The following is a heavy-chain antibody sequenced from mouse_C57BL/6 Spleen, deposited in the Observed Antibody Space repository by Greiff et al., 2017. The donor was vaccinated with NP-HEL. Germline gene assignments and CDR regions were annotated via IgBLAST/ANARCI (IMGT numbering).Heavy chain of an antibody. Sequence: QVQLQQPGAELVMPGASVKLSCKASGYTFTSYWMHWVKQRPGQGLEWIGEIDPSDSYTNYNQKFKGKSTLTVDKSSSTAYMQLSSLTSEDSAVYYCARREGGDYDYFDYWGQGTTLTVSS. V-gene: IGHV1-69*01. J-gene: IGHJ2*01. D-gene: IGHD2-4*01. CDR3: ARREGGDYDYFDY. CDR2: IDPSDSYT. CDR1: GYTFTSYW.